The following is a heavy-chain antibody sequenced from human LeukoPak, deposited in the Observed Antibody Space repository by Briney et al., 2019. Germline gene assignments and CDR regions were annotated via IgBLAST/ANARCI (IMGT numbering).Heavy chain of an antibody. CDR2: FYNGVST. CDR1: GFTVSSKY. V-gene: IGHV3-66*01. D-gene: IGHD3-10*01. CDR3: ARVSDYGSGSWFDY. J-gene: IGHJ4*02. Sequence: GALRLSCAASGFTVSSKYMSWVRQAPGKGLGWGSFFYNGVSTHHAGSVKDRFIISRDISKNTLNLQMNRLRAEDTAVYYCARVSDYGSGSWFDYWGQGTLVTVSS.